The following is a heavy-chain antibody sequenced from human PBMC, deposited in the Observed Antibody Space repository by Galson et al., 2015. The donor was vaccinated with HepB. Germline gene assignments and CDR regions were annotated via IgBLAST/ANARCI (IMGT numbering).Heavy chain of an antibody. CDR2: INPASGGT. Sequence: SVKVSCKASGYSFTAYYVQWVRQAPGQGLEWVAWINPASGGTNYARKFQGRVTVTSDTSSSTVYMELTGLTSDDTAVYYCARDWFRGTSGMAVWGQGTTVAVS. V-gene: IGHV1-2*02. J-gene: IGHJ6*02. CDR3: ARDWFRGTSGMAV. D-gene: IGHD3-10*01. CDR1: GYSFTAYY.